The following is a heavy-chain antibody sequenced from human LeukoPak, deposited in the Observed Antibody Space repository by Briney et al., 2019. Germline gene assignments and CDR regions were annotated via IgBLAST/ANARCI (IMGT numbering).Heavy chain of an antibody. J-gene: IGHJ5*02. Sequence: SETLSLTCTVSGGSISSYYWSWIRQPAGKGLEWIGRIYTSGSTNYNPSLKSRVTMSVDTPKNQFSLKLSSVTAADTAVYYCARSDVYYDSSGFWFDPWGQGTLVTVSS. V-gene: IGHV4-4*07. CDR3: ARSDVYYDSSGFWFDP. D-gene: IGHD3-22*01. CDR1: GGSISSYY. CDR2: IYTSGST.